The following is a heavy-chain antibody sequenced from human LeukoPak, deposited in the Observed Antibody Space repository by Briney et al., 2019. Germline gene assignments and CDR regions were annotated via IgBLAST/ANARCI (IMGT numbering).Heavy chain of an antibody. CDR3: AKDRSGAPDYYFDY. J-gene: IGHJ4*02. CDR2: ISWDGTST. V-gene: IGHV3-43D*03. CDR1: GFTFDDYA. Sequence: RGGSLRLSCAASGFTFDDYAMHWVRQAPGKGLEWVSLISWDGTSTYYADSVKGRFTISRDNSKNSLYLQMNSLRAEDTALYYCAKDRSGAPDYYFDYWGQGTLVTVSS. D-gene: IGHD3-10*01.